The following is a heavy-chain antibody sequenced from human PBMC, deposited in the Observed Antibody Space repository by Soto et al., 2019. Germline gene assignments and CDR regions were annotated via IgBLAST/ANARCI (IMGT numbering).Heavy chain of an antibody. CDR1: GFTFSSYA. CDR3: AKDLYGDYVFDY. D-gene: IGHD4-17*01. Sequence: PGGSLRLSCAASGFTFSSYAMSWVRQAPGKGLEWVSAISGSGGSTYYADSVKGRFAISRDNSKNTLYLQMNSLRAEDTAVYYCAKDLYGDYVFDYWGQGTLVTVSS. CDR2: ISGSGGST. J-gene: IGHJ4*02. V-gene: IGHV3-23*01.